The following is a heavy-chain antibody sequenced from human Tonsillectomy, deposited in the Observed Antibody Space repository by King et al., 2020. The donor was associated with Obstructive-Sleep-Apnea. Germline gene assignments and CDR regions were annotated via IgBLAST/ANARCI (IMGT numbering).Heavy chain of an antibody. Sequence: VQLVESGGGLVQPGGSLRLSCAASGFTFSNYAMSWVRQAPGKGLEWVSAINTGGGTTYYADSVKGRFTISRDNSKNTLYLQMNSLRAKDTAVYYCAKRVDTAMVFDYWGQGTLVTVSS. D-gene: IGHD5-18*01. V-gene: IGHV3-23*04. CDR1: GFTFSNYA. CDR2: INTGGGTT. CDR3: AKRVDTAMVFDY. J-gene: IGHJ4*02.